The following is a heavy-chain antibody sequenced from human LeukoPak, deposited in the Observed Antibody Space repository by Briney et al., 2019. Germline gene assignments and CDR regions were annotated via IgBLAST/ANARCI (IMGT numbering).Heavy chain of an antibody. CDR2: ISSSGSTI. D-gene: IGHD3-10*01. CDR3: ARGATRLFFGSGSYYTDRAFDI. Sequence: GGSLRLSCAASGFTFSDYYMSWIRQAPGKGLEWVSYISSSGSTIYYADSVKGRFTISRDDAKNSLYLQVSSLRAEDTAVYYCARGATRLFFGSGSYYTDRAFDIWGQGTMVTVSS. CDR1: GFTFSDYY. J-gene: IGHJ3*02. V-gene: IGHV3-11*04.